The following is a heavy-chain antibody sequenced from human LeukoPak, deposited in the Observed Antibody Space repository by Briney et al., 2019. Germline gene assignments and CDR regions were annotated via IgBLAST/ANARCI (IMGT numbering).Heavy chain of an antibody. CDR2: LRYDGSSK. Sequence: GGSLRLSCAASGFTFSSYEMNWVRQAPGKGLEWVAFLRYDGSSKFYADSVKGRFSISRDNAKNSLYLQMNSLRAEDTAVYYCARDSGAYYFDYWGQGTLVTVSS. CDR1: GFTFSSYE. J-gene: IGHJ4*02. CDR3: ARDSGAYYFDY. V-gene: IGHV3-30*02. D-gene: IGHD2-15*01.